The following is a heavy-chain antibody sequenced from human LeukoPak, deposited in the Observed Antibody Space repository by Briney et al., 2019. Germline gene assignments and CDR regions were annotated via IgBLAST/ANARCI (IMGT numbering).Heavy chain of an antibody. Sequence: GGSLRLSCAASGFTFSTYSMSWVRQAPGKGLEWISHISAASRGIYYADSVKGRFTISRDNAKNSLYLQMNSLRAEDTAVYYCAGDKLERQHYYYYYMDVWGKGTTVTVSS. CDR2: ISAASRGI. CDR1: GFTFSTYS. J-gene: IGHJ6*03. V-gene: IGHV3-48*04. D-gene: IGHD1-1*01. CDR3: AGDKLERQHYYYYYMDV.